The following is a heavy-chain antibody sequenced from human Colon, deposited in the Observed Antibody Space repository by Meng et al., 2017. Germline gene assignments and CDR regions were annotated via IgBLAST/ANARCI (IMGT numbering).Heavy chain of an antibody. J-gene: IGHJ6*02. D-gene: IGHD3-10*01. CDR2: IWYDGSNK. V-gene: IGHV3-33*01. Sequence: GGSLRLSCAASGFTFSSYGMHWVRQAPGKGLEWVAVIWYDGSNKYYADSVKGRFTISRDNSKNTLYLQMNSLRAEDTAVYYCARQQGYGSGSYYNHYYYGMDVWGQGTTVTVSS. CDR3: ARQQGYGSGSYYNHYYYGMDV. CDR1: GFTFSSYG.